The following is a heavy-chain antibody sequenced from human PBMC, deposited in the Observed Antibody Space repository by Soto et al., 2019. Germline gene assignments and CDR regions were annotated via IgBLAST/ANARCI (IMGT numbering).Heavy chain of an antibody. CDR2: ISAYNGNT. D-gene: IGHD6-13*01. V-gene: IGHV1-18*01. CDR1: GYTFTSYG. J-gene: IGHJ4*02. CDR3: ARDPRIAAAGKNAVLDY. Sequence: QVQLVQSGAEVMKPGASVKVSCKASGYTFTSYGISWMRQAPGQELEWMGWISAYNGNTNYAQKLQSRVTMTTDTSTSTGYMELRSVTSDDTAVYYCARDPRIAAAGKNAVLDYWGQGTLVTVSS.